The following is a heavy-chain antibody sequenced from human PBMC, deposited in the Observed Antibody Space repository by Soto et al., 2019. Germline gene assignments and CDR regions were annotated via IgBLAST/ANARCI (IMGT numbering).Heavy chain of an antibody. CDR2: IIPIFGTE. CDR3: ARPRYSSSWYYTLDY. J-gene: IGHJ4*02. Sequence: SSVKVSCNASGCTFSSYAIRWVRQAPGQGLEWMGGIIPIFGTENYAQKFKGRVKITAEESTSTAYMELSSLRSEDTAVYYCARPRYSSSWYYTLDYWGKGTPVTVSS. D-gene: IGHD6-13*01. V-gene: IGHV1-69*13. CDR1: GCTFSSYA.